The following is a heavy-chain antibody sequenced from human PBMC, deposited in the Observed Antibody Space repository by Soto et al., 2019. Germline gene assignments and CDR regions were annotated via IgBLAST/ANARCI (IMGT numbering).Heavy chain of an antibody. V-gene: IGHV4-4*02. CDR3: ARAYDSSSNWFDP. CDR1: GGSISSTNW. CDR2: IYHSGST. Sequence: QVQLQESGPGLVQPSGTLSLTCAVSGGSISSTNWWSWVRQPPGKGLEWIGEIYHSGSTNYNPSLKSRVIISVDKSKNQFSLKLSSVTAADTAVYYCARAYDSSSNWFDPWGQGTLVTVSS. J-gene: IGHJ5*02. D-gene: IGHD6-6*01.